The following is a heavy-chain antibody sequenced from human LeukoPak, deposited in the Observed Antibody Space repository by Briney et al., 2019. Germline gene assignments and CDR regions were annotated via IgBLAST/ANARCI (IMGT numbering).Heavy chain of an antibody. V-gene: IGHV1-18*01. CDR1: GDRFNSFG. J-gene: IGHJ5*02. Sequence: ASVKVSCKASGDRFNSFGISWVRQVPGQGREWVGWISGYNGHTKYSQNLVGRVTLTTDTSSSTAYMELRSLRSDDTAVYYCASKIAPGGTGLGCLDAWGQGTLVLVSS. CDR2: ISGYNGHT. D-gene: IGHD1-26*01. CDR3: ASKIAPGGTGLGCLDA.